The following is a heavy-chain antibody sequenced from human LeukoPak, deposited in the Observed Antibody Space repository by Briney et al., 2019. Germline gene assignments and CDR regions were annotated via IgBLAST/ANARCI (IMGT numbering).Heavy chain of an antibody. V-gene: IGHV4-4*08. D-gene: IGHD6-13*01. Sequence: SETLSLTCTVSGGSISRYYWSWIRQPPGKGLEWVGYIYSSGTTKYNPSLKSRVTISVDTSKNQFSLKLSSVTAADTAVYYCARRGIAAAGTGDYFDYWGQGTLVTVSS. CDR3: ARRGIAAAGTGDYFDY. CDR1: GGSISRYY. J-gene: IGHJ4*02. CDR2: IYSSGTT.